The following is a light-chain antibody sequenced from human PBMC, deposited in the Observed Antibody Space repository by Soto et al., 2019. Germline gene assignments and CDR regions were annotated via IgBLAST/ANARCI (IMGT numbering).Light chain of an antibody. J-gene: IGLJ3*02. CDR2: VNSDGSH. V-gene: IGLV4-69*02. CDR1: SGHSNYA. CDR3: QTWGTGIPV. Sequence: QPVLTQSTSASASLGASVNLTCTLSSGHSNYAIAWHQQQPEKGPRYFMNVNSDGSHTKGDGIPDRFSGSSSGADRYLTIASLQYEEEADYYCQTWGTGIPVFGGGTKLTVL.